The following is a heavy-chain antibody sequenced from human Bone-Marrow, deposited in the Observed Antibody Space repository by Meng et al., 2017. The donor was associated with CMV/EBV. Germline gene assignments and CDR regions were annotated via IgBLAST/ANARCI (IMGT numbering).Heavy chain of an antibody. D-gene: IGHD3-3*01. Sequence: GESLKISCAASGFTFSSYGMHWVRQAPGKGLEWVAFIRYDGSNKYYADSVKGRFTISRDNSKNTLYLQMNSLRAEDTAVYYCAKDTTVESYYDFWSGYWGMGYGMGVWGQGTTVTVSS. J-gene: IGHJ6*02. CDR3: AKDTTVESYYDFWSGYWGMGYGMGV. CDR1: GFTFSSYG. CDR2: IRYDGSNK. V-gene: IGHV3-30*02.